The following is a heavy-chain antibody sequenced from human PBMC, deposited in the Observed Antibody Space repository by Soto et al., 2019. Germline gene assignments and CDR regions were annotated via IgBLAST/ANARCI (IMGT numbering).Heavy chain of an antibody. Sequence: ASVKVSCKASGYTFTEFYIHWVRQAPGQGLEWMGWISPDSGDIKYAQKFQGRVTVTRDTSSSTAYLDLNRLRSDDTAVYYCATVGYNYYYGMDVWGHGTTVTVSS. CDR3: ATVGYNYYYGMDV. CDR1: GYTFTEFY. D-gene: IGHD1-26*01. J-gene: IGHJ6*02. V-gene: IGHV1-2*02. CDR2: ISPDSGDI.